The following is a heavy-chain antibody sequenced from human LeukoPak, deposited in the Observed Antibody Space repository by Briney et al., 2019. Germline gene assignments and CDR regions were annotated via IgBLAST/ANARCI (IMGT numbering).Heavy chain of an antibody. J-gene: IGHJ4*02. CDR2: IYHSGST. Sequence: PSETLSLTCAVYGGSFSGYYWSWIRQPPGKGLEWIGEIYHSGSTNYNPSLKSRVTISVDKSKNQFSLKLSSVTAADTAVYYCARNYDSSGYYQEYWGQGTLVTVSS. V-gene: IGHV4-34*01. CDR1: GGSFSGYY. D-gene: IGHD3-22*01. CDR3: ARNYDSSGYYQEY.